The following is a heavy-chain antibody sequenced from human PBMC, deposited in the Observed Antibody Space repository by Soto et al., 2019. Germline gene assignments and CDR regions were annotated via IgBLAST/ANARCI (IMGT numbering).Heavy chain of an antibody. CDR2: ISSSSSTI. CDR3: ARDTQDDFWSGYYRDY. D-gene: IGHD3-3*01. J-gene: IGHJ4*02. V-gene: IGHV3-48*02. CDR1: GFTFSSYS. Sequence: GGSLRLSCAASGFTFSSYSMNWVRQAPGKGLEWVSYISSSSSTIYYADSVKGRFTISRDNAKNSLYLQMNSPRDEDTAVYYCARDTQDDFWSGYYRDYWGQGTLVTVSS.